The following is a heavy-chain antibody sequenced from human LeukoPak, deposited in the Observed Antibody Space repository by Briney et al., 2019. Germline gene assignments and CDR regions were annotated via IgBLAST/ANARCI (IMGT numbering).Heavy chain of an antibody. Sequence: GGSLRLSCAASGFTFSSYAMSWVRQAPGKGLEWVSAISGSGGSTYYADSVKGRFTISRDNSKNTLYLQMNSLRAEDTAVYYCAKDPRCSVIAVAVGYYYGMDVWGPGTTVPLSS. CDR1: GFTFSSYA. CDR2: ISGSGGST. CDR3: AKDPRCSVIAVAVGYYYGMDV. J-gene: IGHJ6*02. D-gene: IGHD6-19*01. V-gene: IGHV3-23*01.